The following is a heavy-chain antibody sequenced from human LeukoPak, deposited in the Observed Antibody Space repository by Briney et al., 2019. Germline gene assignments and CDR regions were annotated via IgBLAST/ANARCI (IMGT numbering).Heavy chain of an antibody. CDR1: GFTFSNAW. V-gene: IGHV3-15*07. J-gene: IGHJ5*02. CDR3: ATDFYDST. Sequence: GGSLRLSCATSGFTFSNAWMNWVRQAPGKGLEWVGRIRSNSDGGTIDYAAPVKGRFALSRDDSKTTLYLQMNSLQTEDTAVYYCATDFYDSTWGQGTLVTVSS. D-gene: IGHD3-22*01. CDR2: IRSNSDGGTI.